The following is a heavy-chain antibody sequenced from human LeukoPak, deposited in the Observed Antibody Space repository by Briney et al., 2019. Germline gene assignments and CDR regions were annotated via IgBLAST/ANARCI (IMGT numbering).Heavy chain of an antibody. CDR1: DGSISSYY. D-gene: IGHD6-13*01. CDR3: ARHDVEAAGTGPIDY. V-gene: IGHV4-59*08. Sequence: SETLSLTCTVSDGSISSYYWSWIRQPPGKGLEWIGYIYYSGSTNYNPSLKSRVTISVDTSKNQFSLKPSSVTAADTAVYYCARHDVEAAGTGPIDYWGQGTLVTVSS. J-gene: IGHJ4*02. CDR2: IYYSGST.